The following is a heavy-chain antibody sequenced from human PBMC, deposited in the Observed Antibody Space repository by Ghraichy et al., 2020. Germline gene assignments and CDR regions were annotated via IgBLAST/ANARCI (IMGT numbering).Heavy chain of an antibody. Sequence: SETLSLTCTVSGGSISSYHWSWIRQPPGKGLEWIGYIRNSGSTNYNPSLKSRVTISVDTSKNQFSLNLSSVTAADTAVYYCARWGGGHSPIDYWGQGTQVTVSS. D-gene: IGHD3-16*01. V-gene: IGHV4-59*01. CDR2: IRNSGST. CDR3: ARWGGGHSPIDY. CDR1: GGSISSYH. J-gene: IGHJ4*02.